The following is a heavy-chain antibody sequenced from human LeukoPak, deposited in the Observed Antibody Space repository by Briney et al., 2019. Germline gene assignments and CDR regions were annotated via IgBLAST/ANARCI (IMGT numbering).Heavy chain of an antibody. Sequence: PGGSLRLSCAASGFTFSSYWMSWVRQAPGKGLEWVANIKQDGSEKYYVDSVKGRFTISRDNAKNSLYLQMNSLRAEDTAVYYCARDRDYYDSSGYLLSDAFDIWGQGTMVTVSS. CDR2: IKQDGSEK. CDR3: ARDRDYYDSSGYLLSDAFDI. V-gene: IGHV3-7*01. CDR1: GFTFSSYW. D-gene: IGHD3-22*01. J-gene: IGHJ3*02.